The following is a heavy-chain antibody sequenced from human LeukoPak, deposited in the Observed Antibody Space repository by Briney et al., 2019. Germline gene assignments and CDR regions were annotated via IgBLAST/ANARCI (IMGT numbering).Heavy chain of an antibody. D-gene: IGHD3-16*01. CDR2: LSESGDST. Sequence: GGSLRLSCASSGFSFSSYAMRWVRQAPGKGLEWVSALSESGDSTYYADSVKGRFTISRENSRNTLYLQMNSLRAEDTAVYYCANGGYEGYYYCMDVWGKGTTVTVSS. CDR1: GFSFSSYA. V-gene: IGHV3-23*01. CDR3: ANGGYEGYYYCMDV. J-gene: IGHJ6*03.